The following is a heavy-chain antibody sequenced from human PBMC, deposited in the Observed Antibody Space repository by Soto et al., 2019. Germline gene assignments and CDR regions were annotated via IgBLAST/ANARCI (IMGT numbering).Heavy chain of an antibody. D-gene: IGHD6-13*01. CDR1: GFTFSSYG. Sequence: QVQLVESGGGVVQPGRSLRLSCAASGFTFSSYGMHWVRQGPGKGLEWVAVISYDGSNKYYADSVKGRFTISRDNSKNPLYRQMNSLRAEDTAVYYCAKDGRGPYSSSWYDWFDPWGQGTLVTVSS. J-gene: IGHJ5*02. V-gene: IGHV3-30*18. CDR3: AKDGRGPYSSSWYDWFDP. CDR2: ISYDGSNK.